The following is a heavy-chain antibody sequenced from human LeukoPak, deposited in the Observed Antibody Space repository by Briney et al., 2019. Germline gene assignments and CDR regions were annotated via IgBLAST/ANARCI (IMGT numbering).Heavy chain of an antibody. J-gene: IGHJ3*02. Sequence: GASVKVSCKASGYTFTSYGISWVRQAPGQGLEWMGWISAYNGNTNYAQKLQGRVTMTRDTSTSTVYMELRSLKSDDTAVYYCARGLDSGSPPLGTFEIWGQGTMVTVSS. V-gene: IGHV1-18*01. CDR1: GYTFTSYG. CDR3: ARGLDSGSPPLGTFEI. CDR2: ISAYNGNT. D-gene: IGHD1-26*01.